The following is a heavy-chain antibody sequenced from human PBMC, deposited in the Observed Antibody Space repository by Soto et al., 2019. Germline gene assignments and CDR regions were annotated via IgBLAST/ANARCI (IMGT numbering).Heavy chain of an antibody. CDR2: IGDSYR. Sequence: QVQLVESGGGLVKPGGTLRLSCAGSGIRLSESYINWIRLTPENGLAWISYIGDSYRHYAASVRGRFTISRDNVQNSVSLEMTNLRVDDTAIYYCARRRAFGEVEAFDDWGPGTLVTVSS. CDR3: ARRRAFGEVEAFDD. J-gene: IGHJ3*01. CDR1: GIRLSESY. V-gene: IGHV3-11*05. D-gene: IGHD3-16*01.